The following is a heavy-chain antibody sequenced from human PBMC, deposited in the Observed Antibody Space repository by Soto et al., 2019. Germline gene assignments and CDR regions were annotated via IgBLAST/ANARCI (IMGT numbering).Heavy chain of an antibody. Sequence: ASVKASCKACGYTFAPYARQWVRQAPRQRLEWMGWINVDNGNTNYAQKLQGRVTMTTDTSTSTAYMELRSLRSDDTAVYYCARGAVAGDYWGQGTLVTVSS. D-gene: IGHD6-19*01. V-gene: IGHV1-18*01. CDR2: INVDNGNT. CDR3: ARGAVAGDY. CDR1: GYTFAPYA. J-gene: IGHJ4*02.